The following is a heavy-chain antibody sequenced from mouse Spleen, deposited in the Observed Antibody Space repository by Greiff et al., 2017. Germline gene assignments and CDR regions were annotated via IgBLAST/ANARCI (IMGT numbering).Heavy chain of an antibody. CDR1: GYTFTGYW. V-gene: IGHV1-9*01. CDR2: ILPGSGST. Sequence: QVQLQQSGAELMKPGASVKLSCKATGYTFTGYWIEWVKQRPGHGLEWIGEILPGSGSTNYNEKFKGKATFTADTSSNTAYMQLSSLTTEDSAIYYCAREGRITTVVEEVAWFAYWGQGTLVTVSA. D-gene: IGHD1-1*01. J-gene: IGHJ3*01. CDR3: AREGRITTVVEEVAWFAY.